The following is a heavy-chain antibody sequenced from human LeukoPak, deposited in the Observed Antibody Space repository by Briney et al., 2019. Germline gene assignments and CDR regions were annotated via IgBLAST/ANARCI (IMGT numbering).Heavy chain of an antibody. Sequence: PSETLSLTCTVSGGSISSYYWSWIRQPPGKGLEWIACISYSGSTKYNPSLKSRVTISLDTSKSQFSLKLSSVTAADSAVYYCASGSYYNYYFDSWGQGTLVTVSS. CDR3: ASGSYYNYYFDS. J-gene: IGHJ4*02. D-gene: IGHD1-26*01. CDR2: ISYSGST. V-gene: IGHV4-59*01. CDR1: GGSISSYY.